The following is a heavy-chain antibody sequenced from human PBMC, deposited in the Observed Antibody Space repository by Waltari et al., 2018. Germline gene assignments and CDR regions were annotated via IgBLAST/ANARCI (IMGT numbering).Heavy chain of an antibody. CDR1: GGSFSGYY. Sequence: QVQLQQWGAGLLKPSETLSLTCAVYGGSFSGYYWSWIRQPPGKGLEWIGEINHSGSTNYNPSLKSRVTISVDTSKNQFSLKLSSVTAADTAVYYCARSLYDFWSGYYWYFDLWGRGTLVTVSS. D-gene: IGHD3-3*01. V-gene: IGHV4-34*01. CDR2: INHSGST. CDR3: ARSLYDFWSGYYWYFDL. J-gene: IGHJ2*01.